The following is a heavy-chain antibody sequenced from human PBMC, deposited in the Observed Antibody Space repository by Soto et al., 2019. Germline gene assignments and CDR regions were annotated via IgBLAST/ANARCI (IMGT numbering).Heavy chain of an antibody. J-gene: IGHJ4*02. CDR1: GFSLTTSAVA. CDR2: IYGRDDN. V-gene: IGHV2-5*01. CDR3: ARRYDPYYFDY. D-gene: IGHD1-1*01. Sequence: QITLKESGPTLVKPTQTLTLTCTFSGFSLTTSAVAVGWISQPPGKALQWLAIIYGRDDNFYSPSLKSRLTITKDTSTNQVVLTMTSMDPLDTATYYCARRYDPYYFDYWGQGTLVTVSS.